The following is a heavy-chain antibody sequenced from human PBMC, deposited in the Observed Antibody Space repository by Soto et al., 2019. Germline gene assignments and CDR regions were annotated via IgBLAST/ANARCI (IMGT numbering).Heavy chain of an antibody. Sequence: QITLKESGPTLVSPAQTLTLTCGFSGFSLSSYGMGVAWIRQPPGKALEWLALIYWDDDKRYSPSLKDRLAISKDTSSNQVVLTITNTDPGDTATYFCAHAGDYDLLTFDHWGPGTLVTVSS. V-gene: IGHV2-5*02. CDR3: AHAGDYDLLTFDH. CDR1: GFSLSSYGMG. CDR2: IYWDDDK. D-gene: IGHD4-17*01. J-gene: IGHJ4*02.